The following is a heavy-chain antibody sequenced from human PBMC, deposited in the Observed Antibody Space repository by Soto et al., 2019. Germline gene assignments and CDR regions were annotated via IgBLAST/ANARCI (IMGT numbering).Heavy chain of an antibody. CDR1: GFTFSSYA. D-gene: IGHD3-22*01. CDR3: ARDRTYYYDSSGYYYAPSPYYYYGMDV. V-gene: IGHV3-30-3*01. Sequence: GGSLRLSCAAPGFTFSSYAMHWVRQAPGKGLEWVAVISYDGSNKYYADSVKGRFTISRDNSKNTLYLQMNSLRAEDTAVYYCARDRTYYYDSSGYYYAPSPYYYYGMDVWGQGTTVTVSS. CDR2: ISYDGSNK. J-gene: IGHJ6*02.